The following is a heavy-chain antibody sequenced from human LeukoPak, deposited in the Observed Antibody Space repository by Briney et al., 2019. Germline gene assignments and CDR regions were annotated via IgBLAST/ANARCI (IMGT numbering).Heavy chain of an antibody. D-gene: IGHD2-2*01. CDR2: ISAYNGNT. V-gene: IGHV1-18*01. J-gene: IGHJ3*02. Sequence: PGSSVKVSCKASGGTFSSYAISWVRQAPGQGLEWMGWISAYNGNTDYAQKLQGRVTMTTDTSTSTACMELRSLRSDDTAVYYCARARCSSTSCLFDIWGQGTMVTVSS. CDR1: GGTFSSYA. CDR3: ARARCSSTSCLFDI.